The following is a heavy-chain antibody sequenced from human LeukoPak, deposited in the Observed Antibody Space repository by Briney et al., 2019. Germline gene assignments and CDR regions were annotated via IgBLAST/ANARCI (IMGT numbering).Heavy chain of an antibody. V-gene: IGHV3-30*02. CDR3: AKDTVKVTTIRRVPHYMDV. Sequence: GGSLRLSCAASGFTFSNYGMHWVRQAPGKGLEWVTFIRYDGSNKYYADSVKGRFIISRDNSKNTLYLQMNSLRAEDTAVYYCAKDTVKVTTIRRVPHYMDVWGKGTTVTISS. J-gene: IGHJ6*03. CDR2: IRYDGSNK. CDR1: GFTFSNYG. D-gene: IGHD5-12*01.